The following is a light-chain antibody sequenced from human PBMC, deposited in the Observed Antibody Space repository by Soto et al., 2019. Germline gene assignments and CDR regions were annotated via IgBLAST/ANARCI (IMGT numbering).Light chain of an antibody. CDR2: AAS. CDR1: QSISSY. J-gene: IGKJ1*01. V-gene: IGKV1-39*01. CDR3: QQSYSTPWT. Sequence: DSQITQSPSSLSESVGDRVTMTCRASQSISSYLNWYQQKPGKAPKLLIYAASSLQSGVPSRFSGSGSGTDFTLTISSLQPEDFATYYCQQSYSTPWTFGQGTKVDIK.